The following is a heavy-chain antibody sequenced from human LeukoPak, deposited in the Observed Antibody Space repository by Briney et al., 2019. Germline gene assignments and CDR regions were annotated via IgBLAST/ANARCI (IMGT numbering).Heavy chain of an antibody. CDR3: ARGAPYYDSSGWLEVNDY. V-gene: IGHV4-59*01. D-gene: IGHD3-22*01. CDR1: GGSISNYY. CDR2: IYYSGST. Sequence: PSETLSLTCNVSGGSISNYYWSWIRQPPGKGLEWIGYIYYSGSTNYNPSLKSRVTISVDTSKNQFSLKLSSVTAADTAVYYCARGAPYYDSSGWLEVNDYWGQGTLVTVSS. J-gene: IGHJ4*02.